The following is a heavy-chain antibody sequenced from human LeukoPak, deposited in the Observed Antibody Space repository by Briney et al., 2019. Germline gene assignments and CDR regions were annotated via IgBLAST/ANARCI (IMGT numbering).Heavy chain of an antibody. Sequence: GGSLRLSCAASGFTFSSYAMSWIRQAPGKGLEWVSAISDSGGSTYYADSVKGRFTIPRDNSKNTLYLQMNSLRAEDTAVYYCGKANDYSNLARGFDYCGQGTLVTVSS. D-gene: IGHD4-11*01. CDR3: GKANDYSNLARGFDY. V-gene: IGHV3-23*01. J-gene: IGHJ4*02. CDR1: GFTFSSYA. CDR2: ISDSGGST.